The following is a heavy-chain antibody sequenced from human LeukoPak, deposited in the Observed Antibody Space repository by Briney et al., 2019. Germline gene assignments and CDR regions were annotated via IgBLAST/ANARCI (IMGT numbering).Heavy chain of an antibody. V-gene: IGHV4-4*02. CDR3: ARDPHDFWSGYYMRGLDP. CDR2: IYHSGST. D-gene: IGHD3-3*01. Sequence: SGTLSLTCAVSGGSLSSSNWWSWVRQPPGKGLEWIGEIYHSGSTNYNPSLKSRVTISVDKSKNQFSLKLSSVTAADTAVYYCARDPHDFWSGYYMRGLDPWGQGTLVTVSS. J-gene: IGHJ5*02. CDR1: GGSLSSSNW.